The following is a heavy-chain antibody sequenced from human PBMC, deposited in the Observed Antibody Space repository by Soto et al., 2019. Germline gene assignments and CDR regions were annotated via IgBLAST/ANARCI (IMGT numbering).Heavy chain of an antibody. V-gene: IGHV4-59*01. J-gene: IGHJ5*02. D-gene: IGHD3-22*01. CDR2: IYYSGST. Sequence: SETLSLTCTVSGGSISSYYWSWIRQPPWKGLEWIGYIYYSGSTNYNPSLKSRVTISVDTSKNQFSLKLSSVTAADTAVYYCARDLAYYYDSSGPNNWFDPWGQGTLVTVS. CDR1: GGSISSYY. CDR3: ARDLAYYYDSSGPNNWFDP.